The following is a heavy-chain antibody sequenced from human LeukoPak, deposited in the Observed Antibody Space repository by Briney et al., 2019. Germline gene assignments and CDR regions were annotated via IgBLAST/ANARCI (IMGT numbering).Heavy chain of an antibody. CDR1: GYTLTELS. D-gene: IGHD4-17*01. V-gene: IGHV1-24*01. J-gene: IGHJ4*02. Sequence: GASVKVSCKVSGYTLTELSMHWVRQAPVKGLEWMGGFDPEDGETIYAQKFQGRVTMTEDTSTDTAYMELSSLRSEDTAVYYCATPYYGDPGGNFDYWGQGTLVTVSS. CDR3: ATPYYGDPGGNFDY. CDR2: FDPEDGET.